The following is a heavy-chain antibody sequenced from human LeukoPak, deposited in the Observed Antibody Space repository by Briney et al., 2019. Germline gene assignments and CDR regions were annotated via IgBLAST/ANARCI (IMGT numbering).Heavy chain of an antibody. V-gene: IGHV4-39*07. CDR2: IYYSGST. D-gene: IGHD5-12*01. CDR3: ARGRYVVATGTVFRPTWGTGHFDY. J-gene: IGHJ4*02. CDR1: GGSISSNSYY. Sequence: KSSETLSLTCTVSGGSISSNSYYWGWVRQPPGKGLEWIGSIYYSGSTYYNPSLKSRVTISVDTSKNQFSLKLSSVTAADTAVYYCARGRYVVATGTVFRPTWGTGHFDYWGQGTLVTVSS.